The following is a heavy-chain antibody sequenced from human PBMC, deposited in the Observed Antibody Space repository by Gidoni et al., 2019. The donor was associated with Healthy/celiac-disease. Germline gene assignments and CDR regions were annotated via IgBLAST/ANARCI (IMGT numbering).Heavy chain of an antibody. J-gene: IGHJ4*02. CDR1: GFTFSSYA. D-gene: IGHD6-19*01. CDR2: MSGSGGST. CDR3: ANLAVGGHFDY. V-gene: IGHV3-23*01. Sequence: EVPLLESGGGLVQPGGSLRLSCAASGFTFSSYAMSWVRQAPGKRLEWVSGMSGSGGSTYYADSVKGRFTISRDNSKNTLYLQMNSLRAEDTAVYYCANLAVGGHFDYWGQGTLVTVSS.